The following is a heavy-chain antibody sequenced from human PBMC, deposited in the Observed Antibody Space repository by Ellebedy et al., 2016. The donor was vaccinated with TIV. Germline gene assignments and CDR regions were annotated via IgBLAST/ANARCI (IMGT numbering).Heavy chain of an antibody. Sequence: MPSETLSLTCTVSGGSISSGGFHWTWSRQHPGKDLEWIGSIYYSGSTHYNPSLKSRVTISVDTSKNQFYLKLSSVTAADTAVYYCARWNGPGGYFDHWGQGTLVTVSS. D-gene: IGHD1-1*01. CDR2: IYYSGST. CDR3: ARWNGPGGYFDH. J-gene: IGHJ4*02. V-gene: IGHV4-31*03. CDR1: GGSISSGGFH.